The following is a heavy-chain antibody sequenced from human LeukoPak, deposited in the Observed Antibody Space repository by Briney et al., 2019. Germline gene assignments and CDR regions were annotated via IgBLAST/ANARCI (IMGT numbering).Heavy chain of an antibody. D-gene: IGHD6-13*01. J-gene: IGHJ4*02. CDR3: ANAADTYYFDY. Sequence: GGSLRLSCAASGFIFSSYAMSGVRQAPGKGLEWVSAISGSGGSTYYADSVKGRFTISRDNPKNTLYLQMNSLRAEDTAVYYCANAADTYYFDYWGQGTLVTVSS. CDR2: ISGSGGST. CDR1: GFIFSSYA. V-gene: IGHV3-23*01.